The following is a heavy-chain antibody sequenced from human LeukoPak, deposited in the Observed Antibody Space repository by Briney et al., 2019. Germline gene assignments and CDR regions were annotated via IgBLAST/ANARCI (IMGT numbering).Heavy chain of an antibody. CDR1: GYTFTNYD. Sequence: ASVKVSCRASGYTFTNYDITWIRQAPGQGLEWMGYITPYNGNTKYAQKLQGRVTMTTDTSTSTVYMELRSLRSDVTAVYYCAREASSGAYNDYWGQGTLVTVSS. V-gene: IGHV1-18*01. CDR3: AREASSGAYNDY. CDR2: ITPYNGNT. J-gene: IGHJ4*02. D-gene: IGHD1-26*01.